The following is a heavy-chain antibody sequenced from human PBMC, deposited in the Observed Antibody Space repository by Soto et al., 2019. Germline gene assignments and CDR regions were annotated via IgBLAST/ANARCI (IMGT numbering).Heavy chain of an antibody. CDR3: VRGYSDYTDYFDY. J-gene: IGHJ4*02. CDR2: IKQDGSEK. V-gene: IGHV3-7*03. CDR1: GFSFSSFW. Sequence: GGSLRLSCAASGFSFSSFWMIWVRQAPGKGLEWVVIIKQDGSEKHYVDSVKGRFTVSRDNAEKSLYLQMDSLRPDDTALYYCVRGYSDYTDYFDYWGQGALVTVSS. D-gene: IGHD5-12*01.